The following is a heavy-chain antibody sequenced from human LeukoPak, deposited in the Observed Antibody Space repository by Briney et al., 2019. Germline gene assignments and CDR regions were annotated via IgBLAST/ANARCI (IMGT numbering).Heavy chain of an antibody. CDR2: VYYSGST. CDR1: GGSISSSSYY. J-gene: IGHJ6*03. D-gene: IGHD4-17*01. CDR3: ARHQGNYGDYYYYMDV. Sequence: PSETLSLTCTVSGGSISSSSYYWGWLRQPPGKGLERIGSVYYSGSTYYNPSLKSRVTISVDTSKNQFTLKLSYVHAADTAVYYCARHQGNYGDYYYYMDVWGKGTTVTVSS. V-gene: IGHV4-39*01.